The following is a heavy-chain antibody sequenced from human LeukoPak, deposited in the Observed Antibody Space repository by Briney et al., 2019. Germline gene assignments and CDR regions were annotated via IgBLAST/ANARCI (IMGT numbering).Heavy chain of an antibody. Sequence: SETLSLTCTVSGGSISSYYWSWIRQPPGKGLDWIGYIYYSGSTNYNPSLKSRVTISVDTSKNQFSLKLSSVTAADTAVYYCARVSISCSSTSCYEDAFDVWGQGTMVTVSS. V-gene: IGHV4-59*01. D-gene: IGHD2-2*01. CDR1: GGSISSYY. CDR3: ARVSISCSSTSCYEDAFDV. CDR2: IYYSGST. J-gene: IGHJ3*01.